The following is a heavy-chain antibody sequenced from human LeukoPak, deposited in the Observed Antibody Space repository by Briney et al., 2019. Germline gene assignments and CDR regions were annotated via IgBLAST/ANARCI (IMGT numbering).Heavy chain of an antibody. J-gene: IGHJ4*02. CDR2: IYYSGST. Sequence: SQTLSLTCTVSGGSISSGGYYWSRIRQHPGKGLEWIGYIYYSGSTYYNPSLKSRVTISVDTSKNQFSLKLSSVTAADTAVYYCARRNPGGYCSGGSCYSTRSYYFDYWGQGTLVTVSS. CDR1: GGSISSGGYY. D-gene: IGHD2-15*01. V-gene: IGHV4-31*03. CDR3: ARRNPGGYCSGGSCYSTRSYYFDY.